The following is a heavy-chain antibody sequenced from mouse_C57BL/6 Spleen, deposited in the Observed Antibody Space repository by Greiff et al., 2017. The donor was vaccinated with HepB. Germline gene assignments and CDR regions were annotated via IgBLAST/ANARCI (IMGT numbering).Heavy chain of an antibody. CDR1: GFTFSSYA. J-gene: IGHJ1*03. Sequence: EVKLVESGGGLVKPGGSLKLSCAASGFTFSSYAMSWVRQTPEKRLEWVATISDGGSYTYYPDNVKGRFTISRDNAKNNLYLQMSHLKSEDTAMYDCARTYGSSPWYFDVWGTGTTVTVSS. CDR2: ISDGGSYT. CDR3: ARTYGSSPWYFDV. V-gene: IGHV5-4*03. D-gene: IGHD1-1*01.